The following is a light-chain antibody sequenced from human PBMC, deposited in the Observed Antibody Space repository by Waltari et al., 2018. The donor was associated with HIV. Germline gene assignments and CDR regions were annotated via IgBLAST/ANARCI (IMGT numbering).Light chain of an antibody. CDR1: SSDVVSYNL. CDR3: CSYAGSSTYV. J-gene: IGLJ3*02. CDR2: EGS. V-gene: IGLV2-23*01. Sequence: QSALTQPASVSGSPGQSITISCTGTSSDVVSYNLVSWYQQHPGKAPKLMIYEGSKRPSGVSNRFSVSKSGNTASLTISGLQAEDEADYYCCSYAGSSTYVFGGGTKLTVL.